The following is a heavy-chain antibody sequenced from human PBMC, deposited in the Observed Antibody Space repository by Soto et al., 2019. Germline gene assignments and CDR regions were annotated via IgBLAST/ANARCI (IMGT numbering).Heavy chain of an antibody. D-gene: IGHD3-16*01. Sequence: QVQLVQSGAEVKKPGASVKVSCKASGYTFTSYGFSWVRQAPGQGLEWMGWINGYTGNTHYAQKFQGRVTMTTDTSTSTAYMELWTLISYDTAVYYCARSWVTGKGGMDVWGQGTTVTVSS. CDR1: GYTFTSYG. CDR2: INGYTGNT. V-gene: IGHV1-18*01. J-gene: IGHJ6*02. CDR3: ARSWVTGKGGMDV.